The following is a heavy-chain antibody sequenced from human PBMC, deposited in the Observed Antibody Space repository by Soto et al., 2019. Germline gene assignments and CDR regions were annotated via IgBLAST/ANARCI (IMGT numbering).Heavy chain of an antibody. V-gene: IGHV3-33*01. D-gene: IGHD6-19*01. CDR2: IWYDGSNK. J-gene: IGHJ4*02. CDR1: GFTFSSYG. Sequence: LRLSCAASGFTFSSYGMHWVRQAPGKGLEWVAVIWYDGSNKYYADSVKGRFTISRDNSKNTLYLQMNSLRAEDTAVYYCARDPQWLVEVYYFDYWGQGTLVTVSS. CDR3: ARDPQWLVEVYYFDY.